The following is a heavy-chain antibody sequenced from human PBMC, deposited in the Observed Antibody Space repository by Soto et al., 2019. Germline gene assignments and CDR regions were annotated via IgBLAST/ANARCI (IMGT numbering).Heavy chain of an antibody. V-gene: IGHV1-69*01. J-gene: IGHJ6*02. Sequence: QVQLVQSGAEVKKPGSSVKVSCQASGGSFSDYAISWVRQAPGQGLEWMGGIIPMLGIADNAQKFQGRVIITADEYTSTVYMELSSRRSEDTAVYYCARDGDDYDSSGFQRDYHYYGMDVWGQGTTVTVAS. CDR2: IIPMLGIA. CDR1: GGSFSDYA. D-gene: IGHD3-22*01. CDR3: ARDGDDYDSSGFQRDYHYYGMDV.